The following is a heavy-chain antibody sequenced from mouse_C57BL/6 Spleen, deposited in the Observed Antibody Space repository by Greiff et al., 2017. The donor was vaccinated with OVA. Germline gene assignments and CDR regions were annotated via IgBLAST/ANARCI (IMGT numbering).Heavy chain of an antibody. J-gene: IGHJ4*01. CDR2: IYPRSGNT. D-gene: IGHD2-5*01. CDR1: GYTFTSYG. CDR3: ARLYSNSYYAMDY. Sequence: VQLQESGAELARPGASVKLSCKASGYTFTSYGISWVKQRTGQGLEWIGEIYPRSGNTYYNEKFKGKATLTADKSSSTAYMELRSLTSEDSAVYFCARLYSNSYYAMDYWGQGTSVTVSS. V-gene: IGHV1-81*01.